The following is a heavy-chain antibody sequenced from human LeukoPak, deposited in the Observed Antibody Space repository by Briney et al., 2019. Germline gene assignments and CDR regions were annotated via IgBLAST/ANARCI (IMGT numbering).Heavy chain of an antibody. J-gene: IGHJ4*02. CDR1: GFTFSSYS. D-gene: IGHD4-17*01. CDR2: ISSSSSYI. Sequence: PGGSLRLSCAASGFTFSSYSMNWVRQAPGKGLEWVSSISSSSSYIYYADSVKGRFTISRDNAKNSLYLQMNSPRAEDTAVYYCARGTVTRDFDYWGQGTLVTVSS. V-gene: IGHV3-21*01. CDR3: ARGTVTRDFDY.